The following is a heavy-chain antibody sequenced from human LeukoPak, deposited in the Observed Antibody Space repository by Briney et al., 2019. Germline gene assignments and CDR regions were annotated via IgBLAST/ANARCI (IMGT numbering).Heavy chain of an antibody. J-gene: IGHJ6*03. V-gene: IGHV3-21*01. CDR2: ISSSSSYI. D-gene: IGHD3-3*01. CDR1: GFTFSSYS. CDR3: AGGPYYDFWSGYLYYMDV. Sequence: GGSLRLSCAASGFTFSSYSMNWVRQAPGKGLEWVSSISSSSSYIYYADSVKGRFTISRDNAKNSLYLQMNSLRAEDTAVYYCAGGPYYDFWSGYLYYMDVWGKGTTVTVSS.